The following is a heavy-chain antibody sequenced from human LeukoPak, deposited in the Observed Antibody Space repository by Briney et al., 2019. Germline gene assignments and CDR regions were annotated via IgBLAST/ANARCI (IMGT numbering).Heavy chain of an antibody. CDR2: TYFSRSKWYN. V-gene: IGHV6-1*01. D-gene: IGHD6-19*01. J-gene: IGHJ4*02. CDR1: GDSVSSNSAA. Sequence: SQTLSLTCAISGDSVSSNSAAWNWIRQSPSRGLEWLGRTYFSRSKWYNDYALSVKSRIIINPDTSKNQFSLQLNSVSPEDSAVYYCARDLDGGWFDFDYWGQGTLVTVSS. CDR3: ARDLDGGWFDFDY.